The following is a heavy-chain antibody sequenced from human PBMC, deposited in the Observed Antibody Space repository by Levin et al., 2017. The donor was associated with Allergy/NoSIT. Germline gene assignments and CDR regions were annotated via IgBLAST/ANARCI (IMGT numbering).Heavy chain of an antibody. D-gene: IGHD3-10*01. Sequence: PSETLSLTCKVSGGSITSGSYYWSWIRQPAAKGLEWIGRIYSSGSANYTPSLKSRVTISADTSKNQFSLKLGSVTAADTAVYYCARAEVGSEHWGQGTLVTVSS. CDR3: ARAEVGSEH. J-gene: IGHJ4*02. CDR2: IYSSGSA. V-gene: IGHV4-61*02. CDR1: GGSITSGSYY.